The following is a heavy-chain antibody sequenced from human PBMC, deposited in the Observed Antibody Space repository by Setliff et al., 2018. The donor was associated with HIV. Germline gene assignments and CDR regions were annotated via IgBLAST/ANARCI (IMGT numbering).Heavy chain of an antibody. J-gene: IGHJ5*02. CDR3: ARETQTTGQRWFDP. CDR2: INQERTT. CDR1: GGSFSRYY. V-gene: IGHV4-34*01. D-gene: IGHD1-1*01. Sequence: SETLSLTCAVNGGSFSRYYWAWIRQSPGKGLEWIAEINQERTTFYNPSLNSRVTMSVDTSRNEVSLRLKSVTAADTATYFCARETQTTGQRWFDPWGQGILVTVSS.